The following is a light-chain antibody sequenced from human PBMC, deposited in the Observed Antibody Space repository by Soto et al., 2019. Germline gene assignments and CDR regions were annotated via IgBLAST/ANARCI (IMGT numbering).Light chain of an antibody. CDR3: SSYTSGSTWV. J-gene: IGLJ3*02. CDR2: EVS. V-gene: IGLV2-14*01. Sequence: SALTQPASVSGSPGQSITISCTGTSSDVGGYNYVSWYQQHPGKAPKLMIYEVSNRPSGVSNRFSGSKSGNTASLTISGLQAEDEADYYCSSYTSGSTWVFGGGTQLTVL. CDR1: SSDVGGYNY.